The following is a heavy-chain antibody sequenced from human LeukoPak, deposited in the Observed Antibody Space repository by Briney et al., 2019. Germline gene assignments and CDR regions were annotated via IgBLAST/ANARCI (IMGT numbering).Heavy chain of an antibody. Sequence: ASVKVSCKASGGTFSSYAISWVRQAPGQGLEWMGRIIPILGIANYAQKCQGRVTITADKSTTTAYMELSSLRSEDTAVYYCAGVGLKRASSSWYYNYHSYGMDVWGQGTTVTVSS. V-gene: IGHV1-69*04. J-gene: IGHJ6*02. CDR3: AGVGLKRASSSWYYNYHSYGMDV. CDR2: IIPILGIA. D-gene: IGHD6-13*01. CDR1: GGTFSSYA.